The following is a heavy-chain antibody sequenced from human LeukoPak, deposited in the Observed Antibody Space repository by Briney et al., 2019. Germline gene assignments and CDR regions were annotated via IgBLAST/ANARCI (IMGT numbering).Heavy chain of an antibody. CDR2: ISVGSDAT. J-gene: IGHJ4*02. CDR3: ARLSGTGYFDL. CDR1: GLTLSNYN. D-gene: IGHD1-1*01. Sequence: PGGSLRLSCAASGLTLSNYNMNWARQAPGKGPEWISYISVGSDATYYADAVRGRFTISRDTAKNSLILQMNSLRAGDTALYFCARLSGTGYFDLWGQGTLVTVSS. V-gene: IGHV3-48*04.